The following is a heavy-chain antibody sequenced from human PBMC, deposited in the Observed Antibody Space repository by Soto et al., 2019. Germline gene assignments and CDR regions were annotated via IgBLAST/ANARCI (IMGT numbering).Heavy chain of an antibody. V-gene: IGHV1-18*01. CDR3: AREGVAPYYYYGMDV. CDR2: ISSYNGDT. Sequence: QVQLVQSGAEVKKPGASVKVSCKASGYTFTRCGISWVRQITGQGPEWMGWISSYNGDTNYAQTFQGRVTMTTDTSTSTAYMELRSLRSDDTAVYYCAREGVAPYYYYGMDVWGQETPVTVSS. D-gene: IGHD5-12*01. J-gene: IGHJ6*02. CDR1: GYTFTRCG.